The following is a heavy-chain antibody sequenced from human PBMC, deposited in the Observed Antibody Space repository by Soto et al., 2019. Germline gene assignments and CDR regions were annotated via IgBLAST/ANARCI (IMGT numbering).Heavy chain of an antibody. J-gene: IGHJ4*02. CDR1: GCSISSSSYY. CDR3: ARRDVLRYFDWLNYPNSFDY. D-gene: IGHD3-9*01. Sequence: PSETLSLTCTVSGCSISSSSYYWGWIRQPPGKGLEWIGSIYYSGSTYYNPSLKSRVTISVDTSKNQFSLKLSSVTAADTAVYYCARRDVLRYFDWLNYPNSFDYWGQGTLVTVSS. CDR2: IYYSGST. V-gene: IGHV4-39*01.